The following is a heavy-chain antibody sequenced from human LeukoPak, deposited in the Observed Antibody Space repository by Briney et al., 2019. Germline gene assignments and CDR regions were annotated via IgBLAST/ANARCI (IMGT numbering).Heavy chain of an antibody. V-gene: IGHV4-39*01. CDR3: ARRTYYGDFGY. D-gene: IGHD4-17*01. J-gene: IGHJ4*02. Sequence: SETLSLTCTVSGGSVSSSTYYWGWIRQPPGKGLEWIGSIYYGGSTYYNPSLNSRVTVSVDTSKNQFSLKLSSVSAADTAVYYCARRTYYGDFGYWGQGTLVTVSS. CDR2: IYYGGST. CDR1: GGSVSSSTYY.